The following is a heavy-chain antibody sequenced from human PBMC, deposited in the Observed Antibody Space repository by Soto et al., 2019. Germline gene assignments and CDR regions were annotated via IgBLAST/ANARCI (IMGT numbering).Heavy chain of an antibody. J-gene: IGHJ3*02. CDR3: APPPFFTMPRGGGDAFDI. CDR1: GFTFSSYG. Sequence: QVQLVESGGGVVQPGRSLRLSCAASGFTFSSYGMHWVRQAPGKGLEWVAVISYDGSNKYYADSVKGRFTISRDNSKNTLYLQMNSLRAGERAVFYCAPPPFFTMPRGGGDAFDIWGQGTMVTVSS. CDR2: ISYDGSNK. D-gene: IGHD3-10*01. V-gene: IGHV3-30*03.